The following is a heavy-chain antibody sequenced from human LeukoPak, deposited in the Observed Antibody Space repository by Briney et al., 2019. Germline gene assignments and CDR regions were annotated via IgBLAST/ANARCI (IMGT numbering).Heavy chain of an antibody. CDR2: ISGSGSST. D-gene: IGHD3-3*01. CDR3: AKGITISSPGY. Sequence: GGSLILSCVASGFTFSNYAINWVRQAQGKGLEWVSGISGSGSSTYYADSVKGRFTISRDNSKNTLYLQMSSLRVEDTAVYYCAKGITISSPGYWGQGTLVTVSS. CDR1: GFTFSNYA. V-gene: IGHV3-23*01. J-gene: IGHJ4*02.